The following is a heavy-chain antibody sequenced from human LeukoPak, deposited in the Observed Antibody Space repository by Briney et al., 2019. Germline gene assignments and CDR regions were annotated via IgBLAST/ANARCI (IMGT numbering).Heavy chain of an antibody. J-gene: IGHJ4*02. CDR2: IFYDGSKK. D-gene: IGHD5-24*01. Sequence: GGSLRLSCAVSRFTFSIYGMHWVRQAPGKGLEWVSFIFYDGSKKYYADSVKGRFTISRDDSKNTLYLQMNTLRVEDTAVYYCARDRDNNYYDYWGQGTLVTVSS. CDR3: ARDRDNNYYDY. CDR1: RFTFSIYG. V-gene: IGHV3-30*12.